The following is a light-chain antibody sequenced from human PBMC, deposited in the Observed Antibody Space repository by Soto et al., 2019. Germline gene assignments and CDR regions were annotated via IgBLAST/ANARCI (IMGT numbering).Light chain of an antibody. CDR1: QDIAVY. V-gene: IGKV1D-12*01. CDR2: GAS. Sequence: DIQVTQTPSSVSASVGDRVTIACRASQDIAVYLAWYQHKPGRTPELLIHGASRLQSGVPARFSGSGSGTDFTLSINSLQPEDFATYYCQQAYSFPITFGQGTRLAI. J-gene: IGKJ5*01. CDR3: QQAYSFPIT.